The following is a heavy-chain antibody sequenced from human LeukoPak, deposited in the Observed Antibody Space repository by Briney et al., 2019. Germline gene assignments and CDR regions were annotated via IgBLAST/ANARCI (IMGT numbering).Heavy chain of an antibody. Sequence: SETLSLTCTVSGGSISTYYWSWIRQPPGKGLEWIGYIYYSGSSNYNPSLKSRVTISVDTSKNQFSLKLSSVTAADTAVYFCARGPYSYDSSGAFDIWGQGTMVTVSS. CDR3: ARGPYSYDSSGAFDI. D-gene: IGHD3-22*01. J-gene: IGHJ3*02. CDR1: GGSISTYY. CDR2: IYYSGSS. V-gene: IGHV4-59*08.